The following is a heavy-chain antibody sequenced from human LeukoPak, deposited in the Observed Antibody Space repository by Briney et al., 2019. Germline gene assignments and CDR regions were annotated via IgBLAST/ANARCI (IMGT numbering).Heavy chain of an antibody. Sequence: GGSLRLSCAASGFTFSNYGMHWVRQAPGKGPEWVAVIWYDGSNKYYADSVKGRFTISRDNSKNTLYLQMNSLRAEDTAVYYCARGDYYDSSGYSQYFQHWGQGTLVTVSS. V-gene: IGHV3-33*01. CDR1: GFTFSNYG. CDR3: ARGDYYDSSGYSQYFQH. D-gene: IGHD3-22*01. CDR2: IWYDGSNK. J-gene: IGHJ1*01.